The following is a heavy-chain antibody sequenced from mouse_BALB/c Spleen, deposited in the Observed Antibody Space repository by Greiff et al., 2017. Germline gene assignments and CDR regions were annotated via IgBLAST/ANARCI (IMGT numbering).Heavy chain of an antibody. CDR1: GFAFSSYD. CDR2: ISSGSSTI. J-gene: IGHJ2*01. D-gene: IGHD2-14*01. Sequence: EVKVVESGGGLVKPGGSLKLSCAASGFAFSSYDMSWVRQTPEKGLEWVAYISSGSSTIYYADTVKGRFTISRDNPKNTLFLQMTSLRSEDTAMYYCARGRYRYDLYYFDYWGQGTTLTVSS. CDR3: ARGRYRYDLYYFDY. V-gene: IGHV5-17*02.